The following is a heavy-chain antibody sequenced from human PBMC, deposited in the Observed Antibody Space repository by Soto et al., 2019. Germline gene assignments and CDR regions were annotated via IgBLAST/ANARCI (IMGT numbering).Heavy chain of an antibody. CDR1: GYTFSNFW. Sequence: GESLKISCQCSGYTFSNFWIGWVRQLPGQGLEWMGIIYPGDHETRYSPSFLGKVTISADKSINTAYLKWSSLEASDSAFYFCARSHRSSPYFDFWGQGALVTVS. CDR3: ARSHRSSPYFDF. J-gene: IGHJ4*02. V-gene: IGHV5-51*01. D-gene: IGHD6-13*01. CDR2: IYPGDHET.